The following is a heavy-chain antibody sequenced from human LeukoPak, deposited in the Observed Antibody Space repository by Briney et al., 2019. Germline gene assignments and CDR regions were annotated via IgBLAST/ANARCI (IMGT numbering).Heavy chain of an antibody. Sequence: PSETLSLTCAVYGGSFSGYYWSWIRQPPGKGLEWIGEINHSGSNNYNPSLKSRVTISVDTSKNQFSLKLSSVTAADTAVYYCGVNKYGGSSDAFDIWGQGTMVTVSS. CDR3: GVNKYGGSSDAFDI. CDR1: GGSFSGYY. CDR2: INHSGSN. V-gene: IGHV4-34*01. J-gene: IGHJ3*02. D-gene: IGHD5-12*01.